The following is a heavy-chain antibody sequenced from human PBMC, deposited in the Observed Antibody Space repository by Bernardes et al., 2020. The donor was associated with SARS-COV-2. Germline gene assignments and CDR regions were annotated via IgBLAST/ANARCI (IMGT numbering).Heavy chain of an antibody. CDR2: ISLSAAYT. CDR1: GFTFSDYT. Sequence: GGSLRLTCAGAGFTFSDYTMSWIRQPPGKGLEWVAHISLSAAYTNYADPVKGRFTIPRDNAKNALYLQMDRLRAEDTAVYYCATWWCSGGSCRGYRQHWGQGTQVTDSS. D-gene: IGHD2-15*01. CDR3: ATWWCSGGSCRGYRQH. V-gene: IGHV3-11*03. J-gene: IGHJ1*01.